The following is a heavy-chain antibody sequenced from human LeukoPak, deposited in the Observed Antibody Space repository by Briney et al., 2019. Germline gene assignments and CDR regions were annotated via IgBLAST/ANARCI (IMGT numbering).Heavy chain of an antibody. D-gene: IGHD4-4*01. CDR3: ARGTVTTFLGYYFDY. V-gene: IGHV4-30-2*01. CDR1: GGSISSGGYS. J-gene: IGHJ4*02. CDR2: IYHSGST. Sequence: SETLSLTCAVSGGSISSGGYSWSWIRQPPGKGLEWIGYIYHSGSTYYNPSLKSRVTIPVDRSKNQFSLKLSSVAAADTAVYYCARGTVTTFLGYYFDYWGQGTLVTVSS.